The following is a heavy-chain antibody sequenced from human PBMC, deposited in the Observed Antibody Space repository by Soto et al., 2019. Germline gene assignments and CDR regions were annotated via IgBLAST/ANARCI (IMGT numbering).Heavy chain of an antibody. J-gene: IGHJ6*02. CDR1: GGTLSSYA. Sequence: QVQLVQSGAEVKKPGSSGKVSCKAPGGTLSSYAINWVRQAPGQGLEWMGGIIPIFGSANYAPKFQGRVTISADESTSTAYMEVSSLRSEDTAVYYCAGTREIPYYHGMDVWGQGTTVTVSS. CDR3: AGTREIPYYHGMDV. CDR2: IIPIFGSA. V-gene: IGHV1-69*01.